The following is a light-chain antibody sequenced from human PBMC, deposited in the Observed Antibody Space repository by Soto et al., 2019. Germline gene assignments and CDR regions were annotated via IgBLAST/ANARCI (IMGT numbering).Light chain of an antibody. Sequence: QSALTQPPSASGSPGQSVTISCTGTSSDVGAFNFVSWYQQHPGKAPKLMIYQVTKRPSGVPDRFSASKSGNTASLTVSGLQAEDEADYYCSSKAGKSFYVFGTGTKLTVL. CDR2: QVT. CDR3: SSKAGKSFYV. V-gene: IGLV2-8*01. CDR1: SSDVGAFNF. J-gene: IGLJ1*01.